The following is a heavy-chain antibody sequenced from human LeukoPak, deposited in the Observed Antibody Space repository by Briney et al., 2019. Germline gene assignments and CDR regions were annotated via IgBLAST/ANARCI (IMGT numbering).Heavy chain of an antibody. Sequence: SPTLSLTCTVSGASVSSGGYYWSWIRQHPGKGLEWIGYIYYSGSTYYNPSLKSRVTISVDTSKNQFSLKLSSVTAADTAVYYCARDNGYYYDSSGYFDYWGQGTLVTVSS. J-gene: IGHJ4*02. CDR3: ARDNGYYYDSSGYFDY. V-gene: IGHV4-31*03. CDR1: GASVSSGGYY. CDR2: IYYSGST. D-gene: IGHD3-22*01.